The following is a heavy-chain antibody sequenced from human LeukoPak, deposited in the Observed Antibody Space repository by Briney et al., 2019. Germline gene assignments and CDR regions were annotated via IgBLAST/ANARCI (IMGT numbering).Heavy chain of an antibody. V-gene: IGHV3-13*01. CDR2: IGTIGDT. CDR1: GFTINAYD. Sequence: GGSLRLSCAASGFTINAYDMHWLRQVSGKGLEWVSSIGTIGDTFYPGSVKGRFTISRENAKNSLYLQMNGLRAGDTAVYYCARATVIGNAPVPGYMDVWGKGTTVTVSS. J-gene: IGHJ6*03. D-gene: IGHD2-21*01. CDR3: ARATVIGNAPVPGYMDV.